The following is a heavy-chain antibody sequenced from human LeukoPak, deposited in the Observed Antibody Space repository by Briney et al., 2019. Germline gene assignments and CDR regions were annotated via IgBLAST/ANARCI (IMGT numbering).Heavy chain of an antibody. CDR1: GYTFTGYY. Sequence: ASVKVSCKASGYTFTGYYMHWVRQAPGQGLEWMGWINPNSGGTNYAQKFQGRVTMTRDTSISTAYMELSRLRSDDTAVYYCARGHDSWSGYLDYWGQGTLVTVSS. CDR2: INPNSGGT. CDR3: ARGHDSWSGYLDY. V-gene: IGHV1-2*02. J-gene: IGHJ4*02. D-gene: IGHD3-3*01.